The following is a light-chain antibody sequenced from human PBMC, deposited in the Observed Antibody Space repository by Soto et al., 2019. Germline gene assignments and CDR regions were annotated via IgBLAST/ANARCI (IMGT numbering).Light chain of an antibody. V-gene: IGKV3-20*01. J-gene: IGKJ1*01. CDR3: QQYGSSPRT. CDR2: GAS. CDR1: QSVSNN. Sequence: ERVMTQSPATLSVSPGERVSLSCRASQSVSNNLAWYQQKPGQAPRLLIYGASTRATGIPARFSGSGSGTDFTLTISRLEPEDFAVYYCQQYGSSPRTFGQGTKVDTK.